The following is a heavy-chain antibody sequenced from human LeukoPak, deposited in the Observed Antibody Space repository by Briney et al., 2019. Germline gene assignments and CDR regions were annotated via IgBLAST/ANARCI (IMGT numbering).Heavy chain of an antibody. V-gene: IGHV3-21*01. D-gene: IGHD1-1*01. J-gene: IGHJ4*02. CDR1: GFTFSTHS. CDR2: ISSGSSHI. Sequence: GGSLRLSCAVSGFTFSTHSMSWVRQAPGKGLEWVSSISSGSSHIYYADSMKGRFTISRDNAKNSLYLQMDSLRAEDTAVYHCATDSPETAAFDYWGQGTLVTVSS. CDR3: ATDSPETAAFDY.